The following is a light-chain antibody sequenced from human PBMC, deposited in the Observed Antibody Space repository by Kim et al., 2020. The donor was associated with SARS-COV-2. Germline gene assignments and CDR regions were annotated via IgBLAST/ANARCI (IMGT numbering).Light chain of an antibody. CDR3: NSRASSGPGV. Sequence: SSELTQDPAVSVALGQTVRITCQGDSLRSYYASWYQQKPGQAPVLVIYGKNNRTSGIPDRFSGSSSGNTASLTITGAQAEDEADYYFNSRASSGPGVFGG. CDR2: GKN. V-gene: IGLV3-19*01. CDR1: SLRSYY. J-gene: IGLJ3*02.